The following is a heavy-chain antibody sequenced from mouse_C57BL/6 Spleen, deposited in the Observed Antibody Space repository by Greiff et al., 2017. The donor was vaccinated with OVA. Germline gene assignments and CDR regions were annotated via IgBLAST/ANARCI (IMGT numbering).Heavy chain of an antibody. CDR1: GYTFTSYW. V-gene: IGHV1-55*01. CDR3: ARSGGWSFMDY. D-gene: IGHD2-3*01. J-gene: IGHJ4*01. CDR2: IYPGSGST. Sequence: VQLQQPGAELVKPGASVKMSCKASGYTFTSYWITWVKQRPGQGLEWIGDIYPGSGSTNYNEKFKSKATLTVDTSSSTAYMQLSSLTSEDAAVYYCARSGGWSFMDYWGQGTSVTVSA.